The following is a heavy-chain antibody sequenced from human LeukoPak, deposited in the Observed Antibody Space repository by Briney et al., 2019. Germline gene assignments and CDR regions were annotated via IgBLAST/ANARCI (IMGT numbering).Heavy chain of an antibody. V-gene: IGHV4-61*01. J-gene: IGHJ4*02. D-gene: IGHD1-26*01. CDR3: ARGSYEIIDY. CDR1: GGSFSGGSYY. Sequence: SETLSLTCTVSGGSFSGGSYYWSWIRQPPGKGLEWIGYIYYSGSTNYNPSLKSRVTISVDTSKNQFSLKLSSVTAADTAVYYCARGSYEIIDYWGQGTLVTVSS. CDR2: IYYSGST.